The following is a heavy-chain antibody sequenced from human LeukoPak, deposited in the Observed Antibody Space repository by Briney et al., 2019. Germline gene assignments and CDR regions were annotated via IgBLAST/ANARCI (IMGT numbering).Heavy chain of an antibody. Sequence: SETLSLTCEVSGDSLSSGGYSWSWIRQPPGTGLEWIGYIRYSGSTYYNPSLKRRLTMSVEAPKTQFSLRLSSVTAADTAVYYCSKIFIADVYFEYWGQGILVTVSS. V-gene: IGHV4-30-4*07. J-gene: IGHJ4*02. CDR1: GDSLSSGGYS. D-gene: IGHD3-3*01. CDR3: SKIFIADVYFEY. CDR2: IRYSGST.